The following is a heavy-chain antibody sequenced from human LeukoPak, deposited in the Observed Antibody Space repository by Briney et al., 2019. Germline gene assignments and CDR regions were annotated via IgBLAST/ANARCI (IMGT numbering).Heavy chain of an antibody. CDR2: ISGYNANT. V-gene: IGHV1-18*01. Sequence: ASVKVSCKASGYTFTNYGISWVRQAPGQGPEWMGWISGYNANTNYVQKFQGRVTMTTDTSTHTAYMELRSLRSDDTAVYYCARGSHRLYDYVWGTYESKDYWGQGTLVTVSS. D-gene: IGHD3-16*01. J-gene: IGHJ4*02. CDR1: GYTFTNYG. CDR3: ARGSHRLYDYVWGTYESKDY.